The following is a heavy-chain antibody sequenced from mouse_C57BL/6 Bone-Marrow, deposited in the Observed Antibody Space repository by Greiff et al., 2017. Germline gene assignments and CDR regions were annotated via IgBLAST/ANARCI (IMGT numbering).Heavy chain of an antibody. CDR2: INYDGSST. V-gene: IGHV5-16*01. J-gene: IGHJ2*01. D-gene: IGHD1-1*01. CDR3: AREGDGSPLFDY. CDR1: GFTFSDYY. Sequence: EVKLMESEGGLVQPGSSMKLSCTASGFTFSDYYMAWVRQVPEKGLEWVANINYDGSSTYYLDSLKSRFIISRDNAKNILYLQMSSLKSEDTATYYCAREGDGSPLFDYWGQGTTLTVSS.